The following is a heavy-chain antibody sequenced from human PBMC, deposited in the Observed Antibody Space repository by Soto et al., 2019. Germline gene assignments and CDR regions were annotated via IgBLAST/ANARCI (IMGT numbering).Heavy chain of an antibody. CDR2: ISAYNGNT. CDR1: GGTFGIYA. V-gene: IGHV1-18*01. Sequence: ASVKVSCKASGGTFGIYAITWVRQAPGQGLEWMGWISAYNGNTNYAQKLQGRVTMTTDTSTSTAYMELRSLRSDDTAVYYCARPRYYYDSSGSKYYFDYWGQGTLVTVSS. J-gene: IGHJ4*02. D-gene: IGHD3-22*01. CDR3: ARPRYYYDSSGSKYYFDY.